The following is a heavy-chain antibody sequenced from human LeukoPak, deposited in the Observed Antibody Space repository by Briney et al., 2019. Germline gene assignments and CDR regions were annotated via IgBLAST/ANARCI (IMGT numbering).Heavy chain of an antibody. V-gene: IGHV4-30-4*08. CDR2: IYYSGST. Sequence: SSQTLSLTCTVSGGSISSGDYYWSWIRQPPGKGLEWIEYIYYSGSTYYNPSLKSRVTISVDTSKNQFSLKLSSVTAADTAVYYCASFSTYYYDSSGAPVDYWGQGTPVTVSS. J-gene: IGHJ4*02. CDR3: ASFSTYYYDSSGAPVDY. CDR1: GGSISSGDYY. D-gene: IGHD3-22*01.